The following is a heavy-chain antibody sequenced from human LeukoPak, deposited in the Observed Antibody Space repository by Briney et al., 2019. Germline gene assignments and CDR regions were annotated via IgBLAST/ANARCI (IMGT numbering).Heavy chain of an antibody. J-gene: IGHJ3*02. CDR1: GFTFSSYA. CDR3: ARDREQMTTVPLDAFDI. CDR2: ISGSGGST. D-gene: IGHD4-17*01. Sequence: GGSLRLSCAASGFTFSSYAMSWVRQAPGKGLEWVSAISGSGGSTYYADSVKGRFTISRDNFKNTLYLQMNSLRAEDTAVYYCARDREQMTTVPLDAFDIWGQGTMVTVSS. V-gene: IGHV3-23*01.